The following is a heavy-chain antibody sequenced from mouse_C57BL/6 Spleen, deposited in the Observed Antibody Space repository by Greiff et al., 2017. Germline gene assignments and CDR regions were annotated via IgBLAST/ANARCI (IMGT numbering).Heavy chain of an antibody. Sequence: QVQLQQSGAELVRPGASVTLSCKASGYTFTDYEMHWVKQTPVHGLEWIGAIFPETGGTAYNQNFKGKAILTADKSSSTAYMGLLSLTSEDSAVYFCTRFHGSSYDAMDYWGQGTSVTVSS. V-gene: IGHV1-15*01. D-gene: IGHD1-1*01. CDR3: TRFHGSSYDAMDY. CDR1: GYTFTDYE. CDR2: IFPETGGT. J-gene: IGHJ4*01.